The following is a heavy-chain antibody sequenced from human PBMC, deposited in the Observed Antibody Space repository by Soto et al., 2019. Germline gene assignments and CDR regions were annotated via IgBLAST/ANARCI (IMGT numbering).Heavy chain of an antibody. V-gene: IGHV5-51*01. CDR3: TRLLLDYYNMDV. D-gene: IGHD2-21*01. CDR1: GYSFTNYW. J-gene: IGHJ6*02. CDR2: IYPDDSDT. Sequence: GESLKISCKGSGYSFTNYWIGWVRQMPGKGLEWMGIIYPDDSDTRYSPSLQGQVTISVDKSISTAYLQWSSLKASDTAMYYCTRLLLDYYNMDVWGQGTTVTVS.